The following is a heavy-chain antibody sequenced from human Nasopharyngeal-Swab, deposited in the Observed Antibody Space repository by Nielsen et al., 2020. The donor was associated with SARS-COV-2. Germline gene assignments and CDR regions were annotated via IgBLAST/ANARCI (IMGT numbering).Heavy chain of an antibody. CDR3: ARLDPSVVAATKASYYFDY. J-gene: IGHJ4*02. Sequence: RQAPGKGLEWIGYIYYSGSTYYNPSLKSRVTISVDTSKNQYSLKLSSATAADTAVYYCARLDPSVVAATKASYYFDYWGQGTLVTVSS. CDR2: IYYSGST. V-gene: IGHV4-31*02. D-gene: IGHD2-15*01.